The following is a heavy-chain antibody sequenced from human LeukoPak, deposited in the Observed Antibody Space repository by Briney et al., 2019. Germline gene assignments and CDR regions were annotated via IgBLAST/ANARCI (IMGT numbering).Heavy chain of an antibody. CDR2: ISSSGSTI. D-gene: IGHD3-16*01. V-gene: IGHV3-48*03. J-gene: IGHJ6*03. CDR1: GFTFSSYE. CDR3: ARVGPWVNPDYYYYYMDV. Sequence: GGSLRLSCAASGFTFSSYEMNWVRQAPGKGLEWVSYISSSGSTIYYADSVKGRFTISRDNAKNSLYLHMNSLRAEDTAVHYCARVGPWVNPDYYYYYMDVWGKGTTVTVSS.